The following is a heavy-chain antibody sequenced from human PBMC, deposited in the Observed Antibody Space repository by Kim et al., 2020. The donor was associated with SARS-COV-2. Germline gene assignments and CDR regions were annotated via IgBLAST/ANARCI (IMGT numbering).Heavy chain of an antibody. J-gene: IGHJ4*02. CDR3: EKDLWVYSGNDF. Sequence: GGSLRLSCVASGFSLSNNAMNWVRQAPGKWLAWVSVISGHGYGTYYAASVKVRVTISKDISKNQLYLQMNSLGPEDTAVNYWEKDLWVYSGNDFWGQGTLVTHSS. CDR2: ISGHGYGT. V-gene: IGHV3-23*01. D-gene: IGHD2-21*01. CDR1: GFSLSNNA.